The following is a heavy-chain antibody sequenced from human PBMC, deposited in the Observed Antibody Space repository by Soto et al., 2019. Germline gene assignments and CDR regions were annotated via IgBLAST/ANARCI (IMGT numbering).Heavy chain of an antibody. CDR1: GGSISSYY. Sequence: QVQLQASGPGLVKPSETLSLTCTVSGGSISSYYWSWIRQPPGKGLEWIGYIYYSGSTNYHPSLKSRVTISVDTSKNQFSLKPSAVTATNTSVYYSAGTTTAPLDYWGQGTLVTVSS. CDR2: IYYSGST. CDR3: AGTTTAPLDY. J-gene: IGHJ4*02. D-gene: IGHD4-4*01. V-gene: IGHV4-59*08.